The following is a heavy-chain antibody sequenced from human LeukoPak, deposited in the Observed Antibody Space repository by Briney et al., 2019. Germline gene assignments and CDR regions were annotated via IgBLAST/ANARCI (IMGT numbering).Heavy chain of an antibody. D-gene: IGHD3-22*01. J-gene: IGHJ5*02. V-gene: IGHV4-34*01. CDR3: ARRRYYDSSGRKKNWFDP. CDR1: GGSFSGYY. Sequence: SETLSLTCAVYGGSFSGYYWSWIRQPPGEGLEWIGEINHSGSTNYNPSLKSRVTISVDTSKNQFSLKLSSVTAADTAVYYCARRRYYDSSGRKKNWFDPWGQGTLVTVSS. CDR2: INHSGST.